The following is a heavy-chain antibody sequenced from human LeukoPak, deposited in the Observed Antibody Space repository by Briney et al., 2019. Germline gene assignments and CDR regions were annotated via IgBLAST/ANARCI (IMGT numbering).Heavy chain of an antibody. CDR1: GYTFTGYY. J-gene: IGHJ3*02. CDR3: ASGRSGFPPLFRGSDAFDI. V-gene: IGHV1-2*02. D-gene: IGHD2-21*01. Sequence: ASVTVSCTASGYTFTGYYMHWVRQAPGQGLEWMGWINPNSGGTNYAQKLQGRVTMTRDTSISTAYMELSRLRSDATAVYYCASGRSGFPPLFRGSDAFDIWGQGTMVTVSS. CDR2: INPNSGGT.